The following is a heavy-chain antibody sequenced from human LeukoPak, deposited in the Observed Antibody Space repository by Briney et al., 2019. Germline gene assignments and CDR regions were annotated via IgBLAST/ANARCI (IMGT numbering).Heavy chain of an antibody. J-gene: IGHJ4*02. Sequence: PGGSLRLSCAASGFTFGSYAMSWVRQAPGKGLEWVAVISYDGSNKYYADSVKGRFTISRDNSKNTLYLQMNSLRAEDTAVYYYARVRYGSTFDYWGQGTLVTVSS. V-gene: IGHV3-30-3*01. CDR2: ISYDGSNK. D-gene: IGHD3-10*01. CDR1: GFTFGSYA. CDR3: ARVRYGSTFDY.